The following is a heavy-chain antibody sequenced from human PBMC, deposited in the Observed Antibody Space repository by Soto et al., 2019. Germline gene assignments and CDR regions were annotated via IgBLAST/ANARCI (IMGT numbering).Heavy chain of an antibody. V-gene: IGHV2-26*01. CDR1: GFSLSNARMG. J-gene: IGHJ3*02. CDR2: IFSLDEK. D-gene: IGHD2-21*01. CDR3: ARIPVLDSAFDI. Sequence: SGPTLVNPTEPLTLPCTVSGFSLSNARMGVSWIRQPPGKALEWLAHIFSLDEKSYRTSLKSSLTTFKANSKSQVVLTMTNMEPEDTATYYCARIPVLDSAFDIWGQGTMVTVSS.